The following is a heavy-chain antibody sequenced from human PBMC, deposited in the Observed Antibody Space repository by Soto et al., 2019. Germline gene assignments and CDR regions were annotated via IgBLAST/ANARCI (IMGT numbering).Heavy chain of an antibody. V-gene: IGHV4-4*02. Sequence: SDTLSLTCGVSGVTVASSHWWSWVRQSPSRGLEWIGNVYHTWDTNFNPSLQSRVTFSVDKSNNQFSLRLTSLTAADTAVYYCANLIVFHSSYYHDYWGHGTLVTVSS. J-gene: IGHJ4*01. CDR2: VYHTWDT. CDR3: ANLIVFHSSYYHDY. D-gene: IGHD1-26*01. CDR1: GVTVASSHW.